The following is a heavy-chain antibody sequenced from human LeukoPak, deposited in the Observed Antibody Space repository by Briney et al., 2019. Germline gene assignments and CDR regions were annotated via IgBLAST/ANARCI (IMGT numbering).Heavy chain of an antibody. J-gene: IGHJ4*02. CDR3: AKDGSSGWHWFEN. V-gene: IGHV3-9*01. CDR2: ISWNSFTL. D-gene: IGHD6-19*01. CDR1: GFTFDVYA. Sequence: GRSLRLSCAASGFTFDVYAMHWVRHAPVKGLEWVSGISWNSFTLGYADSVNGRFTISRDNAKNSLYLQMNSLRAEDTALYYCAKDGSSGWHWFENWGQGTLVTVSS.